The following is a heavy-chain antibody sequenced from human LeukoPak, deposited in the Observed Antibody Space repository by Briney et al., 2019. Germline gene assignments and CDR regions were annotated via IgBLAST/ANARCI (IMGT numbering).Heavy chain of an antibody. J-gene: IGHJ4*02. Sequence: GGSLRLSCVASGFTFTKCAMSWIRQAPGKGLEWVAIITATGDTAYYADSVKGRFTISRDNSRNTVYMQMDSLRAGDTAIYYCAGDRNSDWYSPLDYWGQGSQVTVSP. CDR2: ITATGDTA. CDR1: GFTFTKCA. V-gene: IGHV3-23*01. CDR3: AGDRNSDWYSPLDY. D-gene: IGHD6-19*01.